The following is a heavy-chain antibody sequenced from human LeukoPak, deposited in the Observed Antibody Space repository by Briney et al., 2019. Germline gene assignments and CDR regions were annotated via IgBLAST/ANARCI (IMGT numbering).Heavy chain of an antibody. Sequence: PGGSLRLSCAASGFTVSSNYMSWVRQAPGKGLEWVSVSYSGGSSYYADSVKGRFTISRDNSKNTLYLQMNSLRAEDTAVYYCAKDRGYCSGGSCYSRPVGYWGQGTLVTVSS. D-gene: IGHD2-15*01. CDR2: SYSGGSS. CDR1: GFTVSSNY. CDR3: AKDRGYCSGGSCYSRPVGY. V-gene: IGHV3-53*01. J-gene: IGHJ4*02.